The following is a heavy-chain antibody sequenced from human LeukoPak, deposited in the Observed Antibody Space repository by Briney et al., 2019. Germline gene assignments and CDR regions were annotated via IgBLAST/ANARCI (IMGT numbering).Heavy chain of an antibody. D-gene: IGHD6-13*01. CDR1: GFTFSSYW. V-gene: IGHV3-7*01. CDR3: ARSSRAAGNAFDI. Sequence: GGSLRLSCAASGFTFSSYWMSWVRQAPGKGLEWVANIKQDGSEKYYVDSVKGRFTISRDNAKNSLYLQMNSLRAEDTAAYYCARSSRAAGNAFDIWGQGTMVTVSS. J-gene: IGHJ3*02. CDR2: IKQDGSEK.